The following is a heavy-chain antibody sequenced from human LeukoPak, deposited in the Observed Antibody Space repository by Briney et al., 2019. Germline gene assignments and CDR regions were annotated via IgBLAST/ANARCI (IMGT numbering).Heavy chain of an antibody. CDR2: INWNGGST. CDR1: GFNFDDYR. CDR3: WRSDVHRVGGGFGY. D-gene: IGHD5-24*01. J-gene: IGHJ4*02. V-gene: IGHV3-20*04. Sequence: GGSLRLSCAASGFNFDDYRMSSVRQAPGKGLEWISGINWNGGSTGYADSVKGRFTISTDNAKNSLYLQMNSRRGEEKALLYCWRSDVHRVGGGFGYWGQGTLVTVSS.